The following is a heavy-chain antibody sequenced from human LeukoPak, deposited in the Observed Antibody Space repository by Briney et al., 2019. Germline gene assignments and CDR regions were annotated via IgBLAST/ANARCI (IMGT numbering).Heavy chain of an antibody. V-gene: IGHV3-23*01. Sequence: GGSLRLSCAASGFTFSNYAVSWVRQAPGKGLEWVSLIIGSGGNSYYADSVKGRFTISRDNSKDTLSLQMNSLRAEDTAVYYCAKGFLRGPLDYWGQGTLVTVSS. CDR1: GFTFSNYA. CDR2: IIGSGGNS. D-gene: IGHD3-10*01. CDR3: AKGFLRGPLDY. J-gene: IGHJ4*02.